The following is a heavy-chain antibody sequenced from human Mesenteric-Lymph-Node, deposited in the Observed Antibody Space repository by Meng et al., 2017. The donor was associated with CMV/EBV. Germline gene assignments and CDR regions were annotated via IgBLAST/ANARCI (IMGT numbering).Heavy chain of an antibody. J-gene: IGHJ6*02. Sequence: SVKVSCKASGGTFGSYAISWVRQAPGQGLEWMGGIIPILGIANYAQKFQGRVTITADKSTSTAYMELSSLRSEDTAVYYCARMSGGGYCSGGSCYNYYGMDVWGQGTTVTVSS. CDR1: GGTFGSYA. CDR3: ARMSGGGYCSGGSCYNYYGMDV. D-gene: IGHD2-15*01. CDR2: IIPILGIA. V-gene: IGHV1-69*10.